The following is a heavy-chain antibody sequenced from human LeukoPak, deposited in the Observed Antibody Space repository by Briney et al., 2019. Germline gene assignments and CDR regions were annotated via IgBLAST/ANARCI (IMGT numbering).Heavy chain of an antibody. CDR2: INWNGGST. Sequence: GGSLRLSCAASGFTFDDYGMSWVRQAPGKGLEWVSGINWNGGSTGYADSVKGRFTISRDNAKNSLYLQVNSLRADDTAVYYCANSGLNRFEYWGQGALVTVSS. D-gene: IGHD6-25*01. CDR1: GFTFDDYG. V-gene: IGHV3-20*04. J-gene: IGHJ4*02. CDR3: ANSGLNRFEY.